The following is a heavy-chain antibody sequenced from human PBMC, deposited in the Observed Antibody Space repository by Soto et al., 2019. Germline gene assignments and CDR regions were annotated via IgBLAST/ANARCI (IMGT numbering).Heavy chain of an antibody. CDR3: ASTANEEGLSSSEYYYYYYGMDV. V-gene: IGHV1-3*01. CDR2: INAGNGNT. Sequence: VASVKVSCKASGYTFTSYAMHWVRQAPGQRLEWMGWINAGNGNTKYSQKFQGRVTITRDTSASTAYMELSSLRSEDTAVYYCASTANEEGLSSSEYYYYYYGMDVWGQGTTVTVSS. D-gene: IGHD6-6*01. J-gene: IGHJ6*02. CDR1: GYTFTSYA.